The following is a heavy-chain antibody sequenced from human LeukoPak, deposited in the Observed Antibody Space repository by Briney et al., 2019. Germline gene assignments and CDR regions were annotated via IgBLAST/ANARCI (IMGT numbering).Heavy chain of an antibody. CDR3: AMRWLQLMEDKGLDY. CDR2: IIPIFGTA. Sequence: SVKVSCKASGGTFSSYAISWVRQAPGQGLEWMGGIIPIFGTANYAQKFQGRVTITADESTSAAYMELSSLRSEDTAVYYCAMRWLQLMEDKGLDYWGQGTLVTVSS. CDR1: GGTFSSYA. J-gene: IGHJ4*02. D-gene: IGHD5-24*01. V-gene: IGHV1-69*01.